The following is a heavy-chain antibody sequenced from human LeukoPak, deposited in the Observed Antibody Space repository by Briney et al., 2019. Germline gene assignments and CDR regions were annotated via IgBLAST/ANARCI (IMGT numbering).Heavy chain of an antibody. D-gene: IGHD2-2*02. CDR1: GDSITHYY. J-gene: IGHJ6*03. V-gene: IGHV4-59*12. CDR2: ISYSGTT. CDR3: AREKDPLYSYYYYYYMDV. Sequence: SETLSLTCTVSGDSITHYYWSWIRQPPGKGLEWIGYISYSGTTNYNPSLKSRVTISVDMSKNQFSLKLSSVTAADTAVYYCAREKDPLYSYYYYYYMDVWGKGTTVTVSS.